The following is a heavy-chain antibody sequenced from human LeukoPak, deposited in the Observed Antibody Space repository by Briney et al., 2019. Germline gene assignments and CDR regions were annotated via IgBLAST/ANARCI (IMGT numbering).Heavy chain of an antibody. D-gene: IGHD2-15*01. CDR2: ISGSGGST. V-gene: IGHV3-23*01. Sequence: GGSLRLSCAASGCTFSSYAMSWVRQAPGKGLEWVSGISGSGGSTHYADSVKDRFTISRDNSKNTLYLQMNSLRAEDTAVYYCAKETVVVVAATPDAFDIWGQGAMVTVSS. J-gene: IGHJ3*02. CDR3: AKETVVVVAATPDAFDI. CDR1: GCTFSSYA.